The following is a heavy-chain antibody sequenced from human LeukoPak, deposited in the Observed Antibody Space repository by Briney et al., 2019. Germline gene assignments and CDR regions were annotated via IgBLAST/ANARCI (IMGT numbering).Heavy chain of an antibody. CDR2: ISDSGGIT. V-gene: IGHV3-23*01. Sequence: GGSLRLSCAASGFTFSSYAMSWVRQAPGKGLEWVSAISDSGGITYYADSVKGRFTISRDNSKNTLYLQMNSLRVEDTAVYYCAKGSERIAMIVVLIWGQGTLVTVSS. CDR3: AKGSERIAMIVVLI. D-gene: IGHD3-22*01. J-gene: IGHJ4*02. CDR1: GFTFSSYA.